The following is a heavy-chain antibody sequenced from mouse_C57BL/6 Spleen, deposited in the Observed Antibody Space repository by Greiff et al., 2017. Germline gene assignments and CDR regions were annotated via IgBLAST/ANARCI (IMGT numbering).Heavy chain of an antibody. J-gene: IGHJ4*01. CDR2: INYDGSST. V-gene: IGHV5-16*01. CDR1: GFTFSDYY. D-gene: IGHD2-4*01. Sequence: EVMLVESEGGLVQPGSSMKLSCTASGFTFSDYYMAWVRQVPEKGLEWVANINYDGSSTYYLDSLKSRFIISRDNAKNILYLQMSSLKSEDTATYYCAREGYDYVSMDYWGQGTSVTVSS. CDR3: AREGYDYVSMDY.